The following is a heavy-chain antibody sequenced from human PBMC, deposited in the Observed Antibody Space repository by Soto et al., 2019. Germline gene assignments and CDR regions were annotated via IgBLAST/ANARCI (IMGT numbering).Heavy chain of an antibody. V-gene: IGHV1-69*06. Sequence: QVQLVQSGAEVKKPGSSVKVSCKASGGTFSSYAISWVRQAPGQGLEWMGGLIPIFGTANYAQKFQGRVTIPADKSASTAYMELSSLRSEDTAVYYCARVNVDTADKNYYYYGMDVWSKGPRSPSP. CDR2: LIPIFGTA. J-gene: IGHJ6*02. CDR3: ARVNVDTADKNYYYYGMDV. D-gene: IGHD5-18*01. CDR1: GGTFSSYA.